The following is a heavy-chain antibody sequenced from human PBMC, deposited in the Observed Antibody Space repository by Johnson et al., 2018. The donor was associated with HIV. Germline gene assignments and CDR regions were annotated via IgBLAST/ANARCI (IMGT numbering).Heavy chain of an antibody. D-gene: IGHD6-13*01. Sequence: VQLVESGGGLIQPGGSLRLSCAASGFTVSSNYMSWVRQAPGQGLEWVSVISSGGSTYYADPATGRFTIPRDNSKNTLYLQMNSLRAEDTAVYYCARVVAWSSSWYHDAFDIWGQGTMITVSS. CDR3: ARVVAWSSSWYHDAFDI. CDR1: GFTVSSNY. CDR2: ISSGGST. V-gene: IGHV3-66*03. J-gene: IGHJ3*02.